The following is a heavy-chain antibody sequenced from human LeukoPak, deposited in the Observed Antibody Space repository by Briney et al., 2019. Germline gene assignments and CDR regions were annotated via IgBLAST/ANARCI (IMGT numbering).Heavy chain of an antibody. CDR1: GDTLTGYY. Sequence: ASLKVSCKASGDTLTGYYMHWVRQAPGQGLAWMGWINPNSGGTNYAQKFQGRVTMTRDTSISTAYMELSRLRSDDTAVYYCSGSFIRAFDPWGQGTLVTVSS. J-gene: IGHJ5*02. V-gene: IGHV1-2*02. CDR3: SGSFIRAFDP. CDR2: INPNSGGT. D-gene: IGHD1-26*01.